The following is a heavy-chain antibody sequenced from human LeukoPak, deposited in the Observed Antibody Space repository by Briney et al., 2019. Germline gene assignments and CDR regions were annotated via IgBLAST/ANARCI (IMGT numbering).Heavy chain of an antibody. J-gene: IGHJ3*02. CDR2: AYYRSKWFF. Sequence: QTPSLPRVISGGKVSCNSAALNWVRQFPPGGPLWPGKAYYRSKWFFDYAVSMKSRLTINSDTSQSHFSLQLRSVTPEDTAVYYCARGDYDTSGGGFDIWGQGTLVTVSS. CDR3: ARGDYDTSGGGFDI. CDR1: GGKVSCNSAA. D-gene: IGHD3-22*01. V-gene: IGHV6-1*01.